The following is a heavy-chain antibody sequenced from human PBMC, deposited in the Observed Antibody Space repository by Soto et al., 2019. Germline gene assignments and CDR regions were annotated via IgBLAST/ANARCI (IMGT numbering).Heavy chain of an antibody. CDR3: ARGPSGDKVDS. J-gene: IGHJ4*02. CDR1: GGSISTVNYW. Sequence: QVQLQESGPGLVKPSQTLSLTCTVSGGSISTVNYWWSWIRQSPDMGLAWIGHIYNGRSTYNNPSLESRVTISVDTSKNQLPLTSSAVSAADTAVYYFARGPSGDKVDSWGQGTLVTVSS. V-gene: IGHV4-30-4*01. CDR2: IYNGRST. D-gene: IGHD7-27*01.